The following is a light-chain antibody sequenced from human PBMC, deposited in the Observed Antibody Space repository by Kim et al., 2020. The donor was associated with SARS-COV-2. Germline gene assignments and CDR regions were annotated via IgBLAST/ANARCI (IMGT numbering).Light chain of an antibody. Sequence: LSPGERSTLSCRASQSVGRSLAWYQQRPGQAPRLLIYDASNRAPGIPARFSGSGSGTDFTLTISSLEPEDLAVYYCQQRDTWPLTFGGGAKVEIK. V-gene: IGKV3-11*01. J-gene: IGKJ4*01. CDR3: QQRDTWPLT. CDR2: DAS. CDR1: QSVGRS.